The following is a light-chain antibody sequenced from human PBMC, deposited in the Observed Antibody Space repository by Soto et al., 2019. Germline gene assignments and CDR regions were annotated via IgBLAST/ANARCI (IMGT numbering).Light chain of an antibody. CDR1: SSDVGSYNR. J-gene: IGLJ3*02. V-gene: IGLV2-18*02. Sequence: QSVLTQPPSVSGSPGQSVTISCTGTSSDVGSYNRVSWYQQPPGTAPKLMIYEVSNRPSGVPDRFSGSKSGNTASLTISGLQAEDEADYYCSSYTSSSNWVFGGGTKLTVL. CDR3: SSYTSSSNWV. CDR2: EVS.